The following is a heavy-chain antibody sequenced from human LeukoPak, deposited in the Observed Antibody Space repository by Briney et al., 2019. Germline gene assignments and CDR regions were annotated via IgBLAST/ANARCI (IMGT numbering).Heavy chain of an antibody. J-gene: IGHJ4*02. CDR3: ARVTFNYFDY. V-gene: IGHV3-48*04. Sequence: PGGSLRLSCAASGFTFSSYWMHWVRQAPGKGLEWVSYISSSGTTIYYADSVKGRFTISRDNAKNSLYLQMNSLRAEDTAIYYCARVTFNYFDYWGQGTLVTVSS. CDR1: GFTFSSYW. CDR2: ISSSGTTI. D-gene: IGHD1-14*01.